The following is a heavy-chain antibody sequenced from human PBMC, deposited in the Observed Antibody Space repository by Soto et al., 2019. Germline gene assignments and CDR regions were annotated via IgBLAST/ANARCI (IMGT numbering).Heavy chain of an antibody. D-gene: IGHD3-9*01. V-gene: IGHV3-7*01. CDR1: GFTFSNYW. CDR2: MKQDGSEK. Sequence: GGSLRLSCAAAGFTFSNYWMSWVRQTPGKRLEWVANMKQDGSEKYYVDSVKGRFTISRDNAKNSLYLQMKSLRAEDTAVYYCARDGYDILTGYHIGGMDVWGQGTTVTVSS. J-gene: IGHJ6*02. CDR3: ARDGYDILTGYHIGGMDV.